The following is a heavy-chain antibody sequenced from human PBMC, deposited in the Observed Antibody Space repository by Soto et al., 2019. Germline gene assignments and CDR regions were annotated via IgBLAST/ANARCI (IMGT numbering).Heavy chain of an antibody. Sequence: PGGSLRLSCATSGFTFSTYAMNWLRQAPGRGLECVSFISGSGRTTYYADSVKGRFTISRDNSKNTVYLQMNSLRAEDTAVYYCARSFKQQLTNDYWGQGTLVTVSS. D-gene: IGHD6-13*01. CDR1: GFTFSTYA. CDR2: ISGSGRTT. V-gene: IGHV3-23*01. J-gene: IGHJ4*02. CDR3: ARSFKQQLTNDY.